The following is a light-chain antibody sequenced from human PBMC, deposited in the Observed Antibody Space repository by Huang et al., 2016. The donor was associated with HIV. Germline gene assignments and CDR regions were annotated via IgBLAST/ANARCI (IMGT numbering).Light chain of an antibody. CDR3: QQSYNTPWT. Sequence: DIQMTQSPSSLSASVGDRVTITCRASQSISSYLSWYQQKPGKAPKLPIYGASILQSGVPSRFSGSGSRTDFTLTISSVQPEDLATYYCQQSYNTPWTFGQGTKVEIK. CDR1: QSISSY. J-gene: IGKJ1*01. V-gene: IGKV1-39*01. CDR2: GAS.